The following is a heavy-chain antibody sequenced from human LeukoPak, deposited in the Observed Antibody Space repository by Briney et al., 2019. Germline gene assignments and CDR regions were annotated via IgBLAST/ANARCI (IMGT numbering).Heavy chain of an antibody. D-gene: IGHD1-1*01. J-gene: IGHJ4*02. V-gene: IGHV5-51*01. Sequence: GESLKISCKGSGYSFTTSWIGWVRQMPGKGLEWMGIVSPSDSDTRYSPSFQGQVTISADKSITTAYLQWSSLKASDTATYYCVRQPRVHTPDFWGQGTLVTVSS. CDR3: VRQPRVHTPDF. CDR2: VSPSDSDT. CDR1: GYSFTTSW.